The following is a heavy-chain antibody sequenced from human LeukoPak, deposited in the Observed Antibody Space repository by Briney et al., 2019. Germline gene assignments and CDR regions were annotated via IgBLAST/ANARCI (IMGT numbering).Heavy chain of an antibody. V-gene: IGHV3-53*01. Sequence: PGGSLRLSYAASGFTVSSNYMSWVRQAPGKGLEWGSVIYSGGSTYYADSVKGRFTISRDNSKNTLYLQMNSLRAEDTAVYYCARDLGNDRDYYDSSGYYPWYFDLWGRGTLVTVSS. CDR3: ARDLGNDRDYYDSSGYYPWYFDL. CDR1: GFTVSSNY. CDR2: IYSGGST. J-gene: IGHJ2*01. D-gene: IGHD3-22*01.